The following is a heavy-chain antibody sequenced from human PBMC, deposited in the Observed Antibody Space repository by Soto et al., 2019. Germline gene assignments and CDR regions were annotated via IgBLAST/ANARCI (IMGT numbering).Heavy chain of an antibody. J-gene: IGHJ3*02. V-gene: IGHV3-74*01. CDR3: TRPRTVLENDAFDI. CDR2: INRDGSRT. Sequence: TGGSLRLSCAASGFTFSSYWMHWVRQAPGKGLVWVSRINRDGSRTNYADSVRGRFTISRDTAKNTLYLQMNSLRAEDTAVYYCTRPRTVLENDAFDIWGQGTMVTVSS. CDR1: GFTFSSYW. D-gene: IGHD3-3*02.